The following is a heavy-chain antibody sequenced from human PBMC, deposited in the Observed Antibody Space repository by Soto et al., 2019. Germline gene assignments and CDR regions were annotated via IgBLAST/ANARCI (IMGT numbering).Heavy chain of an antibody. CDR2: ISWNSNII. CDR1: GFSFDDYA. Sequence: EVQLVESGGGLVQPGRSLRLSCVASGFSFDDYAMHWVRQVPGRGLEWVSSISWNSNIIGYADSVKGRFTISRDSAKKSLYLPMNSLRPEDTALYFCARSPGHCSGTSCYGYFDSWGQGTLVTVSS. D-gene: IGHD2-2*01. CDR3: ARSPGHCSGTSCYGYFDS. J-gene: IGHJ4*02. V-gene: IGHV3-9*01.